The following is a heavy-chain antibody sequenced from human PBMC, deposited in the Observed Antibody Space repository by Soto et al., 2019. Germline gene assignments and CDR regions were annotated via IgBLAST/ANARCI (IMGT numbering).Heavy chain of an antibody. J-gene: IGHJ4*02. D-gene: IGHD3-22*01. Sequence: ASVKVSCKASGGTFSSYAISWVRQAPGQGLEWMGGIIPIFGTANYAQKFQGRVTITADKSTSTAYMELSSLRSEDTAVYYCARGPHDSSGYYRFDYWGQGTLGTVSS. CDR3: ARGPHDSSGYYRFDY. V-gene: IGHV1-69*06. CDR2: IIPIFGTA. CDR1: GGTFSSYA.